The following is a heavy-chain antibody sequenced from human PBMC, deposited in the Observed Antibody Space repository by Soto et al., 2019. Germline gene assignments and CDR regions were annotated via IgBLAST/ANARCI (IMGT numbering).Heavy chain of an antibody. D-gene: IGHD6-13*01. CDR3: ARRYSSSFNWFDP. Sequence: SETLSLTCTVSGGSISSSSYCWGWIRQPPGKGLEWIGSIYYSGSTYYNPSLKSRVTISVDTSKNQFSLKLSSVTAADTAVYYCARRYSSSFNWFDPWGQGTLVTVSS. J-gene: IGHJ5*02. CDR2: IYYSGST. CDR1: GGSISSSSYC. V-gene: IGHV4-39*01.